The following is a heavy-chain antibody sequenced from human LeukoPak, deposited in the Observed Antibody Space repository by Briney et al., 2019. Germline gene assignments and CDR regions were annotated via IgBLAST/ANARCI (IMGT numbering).Heavy chain of an antibody. CDR1: GYTFTGYY. Sequence: SVKVSCKASGYTFTGYYMHWVRQAPGQGLEWMGWINPNSGGTNYAQKFQGRVTMTRDTSISTAYMELSRLRSDDTAVYYCARVAVYYYYYMDVWGKGTTVTVSS. D-gene: IGHD6-19*01. CDR3: ARVAVYYYYYMDV. V-gene: IGHV1-2*02. J-gene: IGHJ6*03. CDR2: INPNSGGT.